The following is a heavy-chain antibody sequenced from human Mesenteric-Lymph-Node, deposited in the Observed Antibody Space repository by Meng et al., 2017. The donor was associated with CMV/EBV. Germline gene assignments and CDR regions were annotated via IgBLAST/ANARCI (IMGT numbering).Heavy chain of an antibody. CDR3: ARDFRRYFSIGWHSFEY. V-gene: IGHV3-9*01. CDR1: GVTVADYA. J-gene: IGHJ4*02. CDR2: ISWNSGSI. Sequence: GGSLRLSCAASGVTVADYAMHWVRQAPGKGLEWVAGISWNSGSIAYADSVKGRFTISRVKNSLYLQMTNLRPEDTAVYSCARDFRRYFSIGWHSFEYWGLGTPVTVSS. D-gene: IGHD6-25*01.